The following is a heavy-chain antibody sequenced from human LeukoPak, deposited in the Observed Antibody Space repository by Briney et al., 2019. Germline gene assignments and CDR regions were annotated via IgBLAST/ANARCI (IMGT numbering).Heavy chain of an antibody. CDR2: IIPILGIA. D-gene: IGHD6-13*01. V-gene: IGHV1-69*04. CDR3: ARDISVDSWGYYYYGMDV. J-gene: IGHJ6*02. CDR1: GGTFSSYA. Sequence: SVKVSCKASGGTFSSYAISWVRQAPGQGLEWMGRIIPILGIANYAQKFQGRVTITADKSTSTAYMELSSLRSEDTAMYYCARDISVDSWGYYYYGMDVWGQGTTVTVSS.